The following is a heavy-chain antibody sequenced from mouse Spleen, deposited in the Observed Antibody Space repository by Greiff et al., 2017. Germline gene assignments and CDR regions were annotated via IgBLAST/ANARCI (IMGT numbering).Heavy chain of an antibody. Sequence: VHVKQSGAELVKPGASVKLSCTASGFNIKDTYMHWVKQRPEQGLEWIGRIDPANGNTKYDPKFQGKATITADTSSNTAYLQLSSLTSEDTAVYYCARTYYDYAMDYWGQGTSVTVSS. D-gene: IGHD2-10*01. CDR3: ARTYYDYAMDY. J-gene: IGHJ4*01. V-gene: IGHV14-3*02. CDR2: IDPANGNT. CDR1: GFNIKDTY.